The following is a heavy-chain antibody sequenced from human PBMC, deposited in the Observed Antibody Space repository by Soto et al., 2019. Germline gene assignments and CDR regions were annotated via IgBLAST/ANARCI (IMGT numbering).Heavy chain of an antibody. J-gene: IGHJ4*02. CDR3: VREDGVVGVSSAFDA. V-gene: IGHV3-21*01. CDR1: GFTLTAYT. CDR2: INGRSNYK. Sequence: GGSLRLSCVASGFTLTAYTMNWVRQAPGTGLEWVSSINGRSNYKYYSDSVKGRFTISRDNTQNSLFLQMSRLGPEDTATYYCVREDGVVGVSSAFDAWGQGTLVTVSS. D-gene: IGHD1-26*01.